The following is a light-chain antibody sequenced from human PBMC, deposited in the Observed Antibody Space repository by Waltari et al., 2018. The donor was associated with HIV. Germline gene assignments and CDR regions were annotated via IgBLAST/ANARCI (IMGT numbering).Light chain of an antibody. V-gene: IGLV3-21*02. CDR3: QVWDSTSDHCV. CDR2: YDS. J-gene: IGLJ2*01. Sequence: SYVLTQPPSVSVAPGQTARIPCGGANIGMKSAHWYLQKPGQAPVLVVHYDSDRPSGIPERFSGSNSGNTATLTISTVEAGDEADYYCQVWDSTSDHCVFGGGTKLTVL. CDR1: NIGMKS.